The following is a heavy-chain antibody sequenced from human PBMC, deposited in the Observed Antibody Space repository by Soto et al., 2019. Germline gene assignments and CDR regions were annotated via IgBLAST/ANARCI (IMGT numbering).Heavy chain of an antibody. J-gene: IGHJ4*02. D-gene: IGHD3-22*01. CDR1: GFTFSSYA. V-gene: IGHV3-30-3*01. CDR2: ISYDGSNK. CDR3: AGGYYSFDY. Sequence: QVQLVETGGGVVQPGRSLRLSCAASGFTFSSYAMHWVRQAPGKGLEWVAVISYDGSNKYYADSVKGRFTNSRHNSKNTLYLQMNSQRAEDTAVYYCAGGYYSFDYWGQGALVTVGS.